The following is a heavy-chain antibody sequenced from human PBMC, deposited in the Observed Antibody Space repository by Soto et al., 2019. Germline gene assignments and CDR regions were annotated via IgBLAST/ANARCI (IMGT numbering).Heavy chain of an antibody. D-gene: IGHD1-1*01. CDR3: AREGSHSAYNFAIGIQLWSFHR. CDR2: IFPNGNT. J-gene: IGHJ5*02. CDR1: GGYGGNLK. V-gene: IGHV4-4*07. Sequence: ALLLLAVRCRVGGGYGGNLKRGCVRERAEKGLGWFGRIFPNGNTDYSPSLKSRVTLSVDTSKNQISLNLTSVTAADMAVYYCAREGSHSAYNFAIGIQLWSFHRWGQGLPVTVS.